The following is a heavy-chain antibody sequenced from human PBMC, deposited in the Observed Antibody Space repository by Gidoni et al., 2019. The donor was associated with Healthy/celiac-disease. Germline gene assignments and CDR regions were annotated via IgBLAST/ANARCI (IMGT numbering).Heavy chain of an antibody. J-gene: IGHJ2*01. CDR2: IYYSGST. CDR3: ARHGGYYYDRLHWYFDL. Sequence: QVQLQESGPGLVKPSETLSLTCTVSGGSISSYYWSWIRQPPGKGLEWIGYIYYSGSTNYNPSLKSRVTISVDTSKNQFSLKLSSVTAADTAVYYCARHGGYYYDRLHWYFDLWGRGTLVTVSS. V-gene: IGHV4-59*08. CDR1: GGSISSYY. D-gene: IGHD3-22*01.